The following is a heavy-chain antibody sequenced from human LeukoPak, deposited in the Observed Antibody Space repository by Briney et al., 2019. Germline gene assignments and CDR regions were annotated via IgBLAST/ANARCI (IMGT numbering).Heavy chain of an antibody. CDR2: ISSSGSTI. Sequence: PGGPLRLSCAASGFTFSSYEMNWVRQAPGKGLEWVSYISSSGSTIYYADSVKGRFTISRDNAKNSLYLQMNSLRAEDTAVYYCARDIGSSEEYYYYYGMDVWGQGTTVTVSS. V-gene: IGHV3-48*03. D-gene: IGHD6-6*01. CDR1: GFTFSSYE. J-gene: IGHJ6*02. CDR3: ARDIGSSEEYYYYYGMDV.